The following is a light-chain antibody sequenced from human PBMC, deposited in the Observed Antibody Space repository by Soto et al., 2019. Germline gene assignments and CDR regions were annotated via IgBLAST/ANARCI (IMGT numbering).Light chain of an antibody. V-gene: IGLV2-14*01. Sequence: QSVLTQPASVSGSPGQSITTSCPGTNSDIGSYRSVSWYQQHPGKAPKLLISEVTQRPSGVSNRFSGSKSANTASLTISGLQPEDEADYYCSSYTNTITLIVFGSGTKVTVL. CDR1: NSDIGSYRS. CDR2: EVT. CDR3: SSYTNTITLIV. J-gene: IGLJ1*01.